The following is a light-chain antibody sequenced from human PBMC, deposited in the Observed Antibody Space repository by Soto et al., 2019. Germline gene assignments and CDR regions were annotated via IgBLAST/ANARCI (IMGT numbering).Light chain of an antibody. CDR2: EDS. Sequence: QSVVTQPATVCGSPGQSITISCTGTSSDFGSYNLVSWYQQHPGKAPKLMIYEDSKRPSGVSNRFSGSKSGNTASLTISGLQAEDDADYYCCSYAGSSTYVFGTGTKVTGL. CDR1: SSDFGSYNL. V-gene: IGLV2-23*01. CDR3: CSYAGSSTYV. J-gene: IGLJ1*01.